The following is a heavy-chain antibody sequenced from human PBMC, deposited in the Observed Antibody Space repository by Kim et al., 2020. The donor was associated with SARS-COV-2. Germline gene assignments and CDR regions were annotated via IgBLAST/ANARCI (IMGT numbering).Heavy chain of an antibody. CDR2: INHSGST. J-gene: IGHJ6*02. D-gene: IGHD4-17*01. CDR3: ARGREDYGDYGDYYYYYGMDV. CDR1: GGSFSGYY. V-gene: IGHV4-34*01. Sequence: SETLSLTCAVYGGSFSGYYWSWIRQPPGKGLEWIGEINHSGSTNYNPSLKSRVTISVDTSKNQFSLKLSSVTAADTAVYYCARGREDYGDYGDYYYYYGMDVWGQGTTVTVSS.